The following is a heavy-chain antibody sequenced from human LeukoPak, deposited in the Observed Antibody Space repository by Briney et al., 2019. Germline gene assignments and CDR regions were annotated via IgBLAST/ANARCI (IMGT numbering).Heavy chain of an antibody. Sequence: GGSLRLSCAASGFTFDDYAMHWVRQAPGKGLEWVSGISWNSGRINYADSVKGRFTISRDNAKNTLYLQMSSLRAEDTAVYYCARVSRGSYHFEYWGQGALVTVSS. CDR1: GFTFDDYA. CDR3: ARVSRGSYHFEY. V-gene: IGHV3-9*01. D-gene: IGHD3-10*01. J-gene: IGHJ4*02. CDR2: ISWNSGRI.